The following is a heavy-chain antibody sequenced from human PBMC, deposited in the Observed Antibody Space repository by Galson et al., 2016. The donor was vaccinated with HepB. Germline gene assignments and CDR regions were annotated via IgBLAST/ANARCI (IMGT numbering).Heavy chain of an antibody. V-gene: IGHV4-59*01. D-gene: IGHD3-10*01. Sequence: SETLSLTCTVSGGSISRYYWSWIRQPPGKGLEWIGYIYYSGSTNYNPSLKSRVTISVDTSKNQFSLKLSSVTAADTAVYYCARVFSSAWFDGARLTWFDPWGQGTLVTVSS. CDR1: GGSISRYY. CDR2: IYYSGST. J-gene: IGHJ5*02. CDR3: ARVFSSAWFDGARLTWFDP.